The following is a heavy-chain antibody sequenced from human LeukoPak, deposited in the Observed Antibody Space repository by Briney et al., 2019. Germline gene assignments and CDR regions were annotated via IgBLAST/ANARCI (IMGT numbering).Heavy chain of an antibody. Sequence: PSETPSLTCAVSGASFSGYFWNWIRQSPEKGLEWIGEIKYDGTTNYNPSLTSRVTMSIDKATNQFHLKVTSLTAADTAVYYCARGPDYYGDYISWFPDAFHIWGQGTLVSVSP. CDR3: ARGPDYYGDYISWFPDAFHI. V-gene: IGHV4-34*01. D-gene: IGHD4-17*01. CDR2: IKYDGTT. J-gene: IGHJ3*02. CDR1: GASFSGYF.